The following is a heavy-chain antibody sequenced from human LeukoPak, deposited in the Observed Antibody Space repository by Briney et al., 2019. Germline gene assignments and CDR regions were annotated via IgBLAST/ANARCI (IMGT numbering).Heavy chain of an antibody. V-gene: IGHV3-9*01. D-gene: IGHD2-21*01. Sequence: GGSLRLSCAASGFTFDDYAMHWVRQAPGKGLEWVSGISWNSGSIGYAVSVKGRFTISRDNAKNSLYLQMNSLRAEDTAVYYCANTVDYYYCYMDVWGKGTTVTVPS. CDR2: ISWNSGSI. CDR1: GFTFDDYA. J-gene: IGHJ6*03. CDR3: ANTVDYYYCYMDV.